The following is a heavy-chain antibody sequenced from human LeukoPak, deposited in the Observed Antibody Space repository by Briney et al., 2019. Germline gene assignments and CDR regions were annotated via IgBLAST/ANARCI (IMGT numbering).Heavy chain of an antibody. J-gene: IGHJ3*02. CDR3: ARGLGATKAFDI. V-gene: IGHV1-3*01. D-gene: IGHD1-26*01. CDR2: INAGNGNT. Sequence: ASVKVSCKASGYTFTSYAMHWVRQAPGQRLEWMGWINAGNGNTKYSQKFQGRVTITRDTSASTAYMELSSLRSEDTAVYYCARGLGATKAFDIWGQGTMVTVSS. CDR1: GYTFTSYA.